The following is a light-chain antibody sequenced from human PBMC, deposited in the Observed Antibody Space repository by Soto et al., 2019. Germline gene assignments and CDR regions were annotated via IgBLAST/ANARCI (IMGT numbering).Light chain of an antibody. CDR2: AAS. CDR1: QGISSY. V-gene: IGKV1-27*01. J-gene: IGKJ4*01. Sequence: DIQMTQSPSSLSASVGDSVTISCRASQGISSYLAWYQQKPGKVPKLLIYAASTLQSGVPSRFSGSGSGPDFTLTISSLQPEDVATYYCQNYNSAPLTFGGGTKVDIK. CDR3: QNYNSAPLT.